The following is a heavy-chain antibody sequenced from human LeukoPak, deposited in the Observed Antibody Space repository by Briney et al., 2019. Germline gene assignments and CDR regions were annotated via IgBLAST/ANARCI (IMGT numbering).Heavy chain of an antibody. Sequence: GGSLRLSCAASGFTFSTYEMNWVRQAPGKGLEWVSYISSSGNTIYYADSVKGRFTISRDNAKNSLYLQMNSLRAEDTAVYYCASGYSSGWYYFDYWGQGTLVTVSS. CDR1: GFTFSTYE. CDR2: ISSSGNTI. V-gene: IGHV3-48*03. J-gene: IGHJ4*02. D-gene: IGHD6-19*01. CDR3: ASGYSSGWYYFDY.